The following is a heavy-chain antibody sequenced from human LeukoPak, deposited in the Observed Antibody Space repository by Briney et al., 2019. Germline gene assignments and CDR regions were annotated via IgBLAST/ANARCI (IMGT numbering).Heavy chain of an antibody. D-gene: IGHD3-3*01. V-gene: IGHV3-48*01. J-gene: IGHJ5*02. CDR1: GFTFSSYS. CDR3: ARDSGIFGVVNP. Sequence: GGSLRLSCAASGFTFSSYSMNWVRQAPGKGLEWVSYISSSSSTIYYADSVKGRFTISKDNAKNSLYLQMNSLRAEGTAVYYCARDSGIFGVVNPWGQGTLVTVSS. CDR2: ISSSSSTI.